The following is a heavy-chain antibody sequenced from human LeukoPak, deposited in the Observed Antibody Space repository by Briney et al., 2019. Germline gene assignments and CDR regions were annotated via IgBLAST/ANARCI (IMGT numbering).Heavy chain of an antibody. V-gene: IGHV1-3*01. D-gene: IGHD2-15*01. CDR1: GYTFTSYA. CDR3: AREYCSGGSCYAAFDI. Sequence: ASVKVSCKASGYTFTSYAMHWVRQAPGQRLEWMGWINAGNGNTKYSQKFQGRVTITRDTSASTAYMELSSLRSEDTAVYYCAREYCSGGSCYAAFDIWGQGTMVTVSS. J-gene: IGHJ3*02. CDR2: INAGNGNT.